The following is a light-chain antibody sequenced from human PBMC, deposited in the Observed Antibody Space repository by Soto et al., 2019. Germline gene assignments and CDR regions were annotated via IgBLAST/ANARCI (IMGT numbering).Light chain of an antibody. CDR3: QQYVNWPYT. V-gene: IGKV3-15*01. Sequence: EIVMTQSPATLSVSPGERATLSCRASQSVSSSLAWYQQTPGQPPRLFIYATSTRATGIPARFSGSGSGTEFTLTISGLQSEDFAVYYCQQYVNWPYTFGQGTKLEIK. CDR2: ATS. CDR1: QSVSSS. J-gene: IGKJ2*01.